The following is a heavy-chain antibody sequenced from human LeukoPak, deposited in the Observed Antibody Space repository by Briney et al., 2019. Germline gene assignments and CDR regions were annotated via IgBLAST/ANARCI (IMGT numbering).Heavy chain of an antibody. V-gene: IGHV3-23*01. CDR1: GFTFSSHA. J-gene: IGHJ3*02. CDR2: ISGSGGST. CDR3: AKDLDPYSGRNAFDI. Sequence: GGSLRLSCAASGFTFSSHAMSWVRQAPGKGLEWVSAISGSGGSTYYADSVKGRFTISRDNSKNTLYLQMNSLRAEDTAVYYCAKDLDPYSGRNAFDIWGQGTMVTVSS. D-gene: IGHD1-26*01.